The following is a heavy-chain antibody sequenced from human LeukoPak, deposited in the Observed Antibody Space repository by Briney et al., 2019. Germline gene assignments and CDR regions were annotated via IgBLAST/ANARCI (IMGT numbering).Heavy chain of an antibody. CDR3: ARGGEADYDYVWGSYRYDWFDP. CDR1: GGSFSGYY. J-gene: IGHJ5*02. CDR2: INHSGST. V-gene: IGHV4-34*01. D-gene: IGHD3-16*02. Sequence: PSETLSLTCAVYGGSFSGYYWSWIRQPPGKGLEWIGEINHSGSTNYNPSLKSRVTISVDTSKNQFSLKLSSVTAADTAVYYCARGGEADYDYVWGSYRYDWFDPWGQGTLVTVSS.